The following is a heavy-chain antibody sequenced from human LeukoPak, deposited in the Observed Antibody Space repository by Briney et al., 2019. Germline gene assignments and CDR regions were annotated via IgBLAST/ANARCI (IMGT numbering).Heavy chain of an antibody. Sequence: GGSLRLSCAASGFTFRSSAMTWVRQAPGKGLEWVSVIDDRGETTYFADSVKGRFTISRDNSKNTLYLQLTSLRVEDTAVYYCAKVATWTYFDSWGQGTLVTVSS. CDR1: GFTFRSSA. V-gene: IGHV3-23*01. D-gene: IGHD3/OR15-3a*01. CDR3: AKVATWTYFDS. J-gene: IGHJ4*02. CDR2: IDDRGETT.